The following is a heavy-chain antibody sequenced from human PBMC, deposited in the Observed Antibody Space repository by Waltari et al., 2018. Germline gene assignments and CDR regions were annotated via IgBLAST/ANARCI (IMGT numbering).Heavy chain of an antibody. CDR3: ARDYCDRTNCHGMDV. V-gene: IGHV3-30*09. CDR2: ISYNERNI. D-gene: IGHD3-22*01. CDR1: EFTFRSYA. Sequence: QVQLVESGGGVVQPGRSLRLSCAAPEFTFRSYAMHWVRQAPGKVLEWVAVISYNERNIYYVDSVKGRFAISRDNSKKMLYLQMNSLRAEDTAVYYCARDYCDRTNCHGMDVWGQGTTVTVSS. J-gene: IGHJ6*02.